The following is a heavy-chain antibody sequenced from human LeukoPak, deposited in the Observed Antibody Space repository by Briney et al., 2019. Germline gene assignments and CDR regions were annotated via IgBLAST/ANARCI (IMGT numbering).Heavy chain of an antibody. CDR1: GGSISSYY. J-gene: IGHJ1*01. CDR2: IYHSGTT. CDR3: AQKAPYSPGYSQH. D-gene: IGHD2-15*01. Sequence: SETLSLTCTVSGGSISSYYWTWLRQPPGKGLEWLGYIYHSGTTNYNPSLKSRVTISADTSKSQFSLKLNSVTAADTAVYYCAQKAPYSPGYSQHWGQGTLVTVSS. V-gene: IGHV4-59*01.